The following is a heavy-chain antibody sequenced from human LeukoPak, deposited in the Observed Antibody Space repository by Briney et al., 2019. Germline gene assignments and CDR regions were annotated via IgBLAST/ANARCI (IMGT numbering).Heavy chain of an antibody. Sequence: GSLRLSCAASGFSLSNYWMNWVRQAPGKGLEWVANIKQDGSEKNYVDSVKGRFSISRDNAKNSLILQMNSLRDEDTAVYYCAGGVWAPFDSWGQGTLVSVSS. CDR3: AGGVWAPFDS. V-gene: IGHV3-7*01. D-gene: IGHD7-27*01. CDR2: IKQDGSEK. J-gene: IGHJ4*02. CDR1: GFSLSNYW.